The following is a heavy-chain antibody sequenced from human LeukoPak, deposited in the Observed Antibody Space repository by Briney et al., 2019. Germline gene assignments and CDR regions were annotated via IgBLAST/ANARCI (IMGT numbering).Heavy chain of an antibody. Sequence: GGSLRLSCAASGFTFSSYGMHWVRQAPGKGLEWVAFIRYDGSNKYYADSVKGRFTISRDNAKNSLYLQMNSLRAEDTAVYYCAGHDFWSGYPGYWGQGTLVTVSS. D-gene: IGHD3-3*01. CDR3: AGHDFWSGYPGY. CDR1: GFTFSSYG. CDR2: IRYDGSNK. J-gene: IGHJ4*02. V-gene: IGHV3-30*02.